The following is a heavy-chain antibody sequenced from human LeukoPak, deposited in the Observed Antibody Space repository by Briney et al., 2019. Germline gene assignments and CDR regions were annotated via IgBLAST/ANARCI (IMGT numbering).Heavy chain of an antibody. CDR1: GFTFSSYT. CDR3: ARDTYDILTGYYKWAFDI. J-gene: IGHJ3*02. Sequence: GGSLRLSCAASGFTFSSYTMNWVRQAPGKGLEWVSSISSSSSYIYYADSVKGRFTISRDNAKNSLYLQMNSLRAEDTAVYYCARDTYDILTGYYKWAFDIWGQGQWSPSLQ. D-gene: IGHD3-9*01. V-gene: IGHV3-21*06. CDR2: ISSSSSYI.